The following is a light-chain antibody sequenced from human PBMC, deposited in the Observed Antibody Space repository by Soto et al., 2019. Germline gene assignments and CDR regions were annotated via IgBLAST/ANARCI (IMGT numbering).Light chain of an antibody. CDR3: QQYHSAPQT. V-gene: IGKV4-1*01. CDR1: QSGLFSPNNKNY. CDR2: WAS. J-gene: IGKJ1*01. Sequence: DIVMTQSPDSLAVSLGERATINCKSSQSGLFSPNNKNYLAWYQQKPGQPPKLLIYWASTRESGVPDRFSGSGSGTDFTLTISSLQAEDVAFYYCQQYHSAPQTFGQGTKVEIK.